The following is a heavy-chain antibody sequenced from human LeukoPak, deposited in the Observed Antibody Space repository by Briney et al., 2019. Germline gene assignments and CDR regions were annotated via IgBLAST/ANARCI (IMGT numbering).Heavy chain of an antibody. CDR3: TTVERWLFNSSPF. Sequence: GGSLRPFRAASGLTFKNACMTWVRQAPRRGLEWVGYINTMTDGETMDYVAPVKGRFTMSRDNSKNELYLQMNSLKTEDTAVYYCTTVERWLFNSSPFWGPGTLVTVSS. D-gene: IGHD5-24*01. V-gene: IGHV3-15*01. J-gene: IGHJ4*02. CDR2: INTMTDGETM. CDR1: GLTFKNAC.